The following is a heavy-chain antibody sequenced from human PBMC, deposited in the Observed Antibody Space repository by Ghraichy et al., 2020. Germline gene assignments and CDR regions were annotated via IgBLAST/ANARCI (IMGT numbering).Heavy chain of an antibody. D-gene: IGHD6-13*01. CDR2: ISSSSSYI. CDR3: ARAGGQQLARNYYYYYYMDV. CDR1: GFTFSSYS. Sequence: SCVASGFTFSSYSMNWVRQAPGKGLEWVSSISSSSSYIYYADSVKGRFTISRDNAKNSLYLQMNSLRAEDTAVYYCARAGGQQLARNYYYYYYMDVWGKGTTVTVSS. V-gene: IGHV3-21*01. J-gene: IGHJ6*03.